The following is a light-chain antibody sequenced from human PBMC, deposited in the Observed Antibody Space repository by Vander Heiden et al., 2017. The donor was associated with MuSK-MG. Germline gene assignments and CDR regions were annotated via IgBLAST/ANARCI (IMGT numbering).Light chain of an antibody. Sequence: EIVMTQSPLSLSVTPGEPASISCRASQSLLYSDGNNYLDWYLQKPGQSPQLLIYLGSNRASGVPDRFSGSGSGTDFTLKISRVEAEDVGLYYCRQAMQTPQAFGQGTRMEIK. CDR1: QSLLYSDGNNY. V-gene: IGKV2-28*01. CDR3: RQAMQTPQA. CDR2: LGS. J-gene: IGKJ5*01.